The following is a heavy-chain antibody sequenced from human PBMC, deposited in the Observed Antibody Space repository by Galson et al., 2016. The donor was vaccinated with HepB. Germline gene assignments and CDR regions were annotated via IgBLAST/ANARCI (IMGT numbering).Heavy chain of an antibody. J-gene: IGHJ4*02. D-gene: IGHD4-17*01. Sequence: SLRLSCAASGFTFSSYAMHWVRQAPGKGLEWVAVIWYDGSNKYYADSVKGRFTISRDNSKNTVYLQMNSLRAEDTAVYYCASVPPTVTTSPPDYWGQGTLATVSS. CDR1: GFTFSSYA. CDR2: IWYDGSNK. V-gene: IGHV3-33*01. CDR3: ASVPPTVTTSPPDY.